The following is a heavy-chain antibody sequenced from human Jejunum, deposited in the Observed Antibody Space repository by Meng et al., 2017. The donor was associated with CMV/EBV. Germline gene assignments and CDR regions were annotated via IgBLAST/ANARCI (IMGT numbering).Heavy chain of an antibody. CDR3: ARGFLNGYQPFDY. J-gene: IGHJ4*02. CDR2: IIAIFKTP. Sequence: HVQLMESGAEVKEPGSSMKVSCKASGGSVNNYAFNWVRQAPGQGLEWMGGIIAIFKTPNYAQKFQGRLTITADESTGTSYMELTSLTSEDTAVYYCARGFLNGYQPFDYWGQGTLVTVSS. V-gene: IGHV1-69*12. CDR1: GGSVNNYA. D-gene: IGHD5-24*01.